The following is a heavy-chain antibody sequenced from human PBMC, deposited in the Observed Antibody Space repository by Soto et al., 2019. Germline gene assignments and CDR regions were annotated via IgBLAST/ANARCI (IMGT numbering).Heavy chain of an antibody. Sequence: SETLSLTCAVYGGSFSGYYWSWIRQPPGKGLEWIGEINHSGSTNYNPSLKSRVTISVDTSKNQFSLKLSSVTAADTAVYYCAREIYGSGRRDAFDIWGQGTMVTVSS. CDR3: AREIYGSGRRDAFDI. D-gene: IGHD3-10*01. J-gene: IGHJ3*02. V-gene: IGHV4-34*01. CDR2: INHSGST. CDR1: GGSFSGYY.